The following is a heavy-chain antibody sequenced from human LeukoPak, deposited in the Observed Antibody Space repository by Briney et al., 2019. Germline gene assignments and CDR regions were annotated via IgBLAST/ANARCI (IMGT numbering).Heavy chain of an antibody. J-gene: IGHJ6*04. D-gene: IGHD3-10*02. V-gene: IGHV3-7*01. CDR1: GFSFTTYW. Sequence: GGSLRLSCAASGFSFTTYWMSWVRQAPGKGLEWVANIKQDGTEKYYVDSVKGRFTISRDNAKSSLYLQMNSLRAEDTAVYYCAELGITMIGGVWGKGTTVTISS. CDR3: AELGITMIGGV. CDR2: IKQDGTEK.